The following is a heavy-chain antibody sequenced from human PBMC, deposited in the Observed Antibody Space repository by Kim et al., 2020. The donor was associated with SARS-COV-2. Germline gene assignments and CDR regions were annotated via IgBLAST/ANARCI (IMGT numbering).Heavy chain of an antibody. CDR2: ISASGLGT. CDR3: EASDF. Sequence: ISASGLGTHYADSVRGRFTISRDNSKSTLFLQMSSLRVEDTAVYYCEASDFWGQGALVTISS. V-gene: IGHV3-23*01. J-gene: IGHJ4*02.